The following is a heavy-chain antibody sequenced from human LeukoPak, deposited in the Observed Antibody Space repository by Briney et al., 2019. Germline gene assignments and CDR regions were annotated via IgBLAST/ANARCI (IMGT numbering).Heavy chain of an antibody. CDR1: RYSFDSYA. V-gene: IGHV3-23*01. D-gene: IGHD6-13*01. Sequence: GGSLRLSCAGSRYSFDSYAMTWVRQAPGKGLEWVSSINGGGYITYYAESVKGRFTVSRDNSKNTLFLQMNSLRAEDTAVFYCAKRYGDSTGWFFDFWGQGSLVTVSS. J-gene: IGHJ4*02. CDR2: INGGGYIT. CDR3: AKRYGDSTGWFFDF.